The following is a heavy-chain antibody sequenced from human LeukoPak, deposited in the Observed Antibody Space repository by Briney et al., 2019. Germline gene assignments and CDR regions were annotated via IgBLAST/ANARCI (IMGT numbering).Heavy chain of an antibody. J-gene: IGHJ4*02. CDR3: ARSGGWLRFRYFDY. V-gene: IGHV4-59*01. CDR2: IYYSGST. CDR1: GGSISCYY. D-gene: IGHD5-12*01. Sequence: SETLSLTCTVSGGSISCYYWSWIRQPPGKGLEWIGYIYYSGSTNYNPSLKSRVTISVDTSKNQFSLKLSSVTAADTAVYYCARSGGWLRFRYFDYWGQGTLVTVSS.